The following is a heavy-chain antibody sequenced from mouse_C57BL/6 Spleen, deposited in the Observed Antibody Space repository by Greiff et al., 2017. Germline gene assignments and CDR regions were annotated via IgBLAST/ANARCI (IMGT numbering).Heavy chain of an antibody. CDR1: GYTFTSYW. CDR3: ARPLHGSKPLDY. Sequence: QVQLQQPGAELVKPGASVKLSCKASGYTFTSYWMQWVKQRPGQGLEWIGEIDPSDSYTNYNQKFKGKATLTVDPSSSTAYMQLSSLTSEDAAVDYCARPLHGSKPLDYWGQGTTLTVSS. J-gene: IGHJ2*01. D-gene: IGHD1-1*01. V-gene: IGHV1-50*01. CDR2: IDPSDSYT.